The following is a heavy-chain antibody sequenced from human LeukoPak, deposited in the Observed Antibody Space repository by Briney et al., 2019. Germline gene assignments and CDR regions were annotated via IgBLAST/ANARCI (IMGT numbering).Heavy chain of an antibody. CDR1: GYTFTGYY. Sequence: ASVKVSCKASGYTFTGYYMHWVRQAPGQGLEWMGWINPNSGGTNYAQKFQGRVTMTRDTSISTAYMELSRLRSDDTAVYYCARARGPFMVRGVRGWFDPWGQGTLVTVSS. D-gene: IGHD3-10*01. CDR3: ARARGPFMVRGVRGWFDP. V-gene: IGHV1-2*02. J-gene: IGHJ5*02. CDR2: INPNSGGT.